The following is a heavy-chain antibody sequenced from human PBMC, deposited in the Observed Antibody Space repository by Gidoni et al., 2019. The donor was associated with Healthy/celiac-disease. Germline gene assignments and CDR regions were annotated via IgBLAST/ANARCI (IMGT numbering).Heavy chain of an antibody. J-gene: IGHJ6*02. V-gene: IGHV3-48*02. CDR3: ASNQPGIAVAGTGGMDV. D-gene: IGHD6-19*01. Sequence: EVQLVESGGGLVQPGGSLRLSCSSSVFTFSSYSMNWVRQAPGKGLEWVSYISSSSSNIYYADSVKGRFTISRDNAKNSLYLQMNSLRDEDTAVYYCASNQPGIAVAGTGGMDVWGQGTTVTVSS. CDR2: ISSSSSNI. CDR1: VFTFSSYS.